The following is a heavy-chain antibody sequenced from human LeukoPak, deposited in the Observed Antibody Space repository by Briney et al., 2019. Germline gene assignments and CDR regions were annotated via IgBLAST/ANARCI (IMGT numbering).Heavy chain of an antibody. CDR1: GFTFSSYG. CDR3: ARDRGSIVGATVDGNWFDP. Sequence: GGSLRLSCAASGFTFSSYGMHWVRQAPGKGLEWVAVIWYDGSNKYYADSVKGRSTISRDNSKNTLYLQMNSLRAEDTAVYYCARDRGSIVGATVDGNWFDPWGQGTLVTVSS. J-gene: IGHJ5*02. CDR2: IWYDGSNK. D-gene: IGHD1-26*01. V-gene: IGHV3-33*01.